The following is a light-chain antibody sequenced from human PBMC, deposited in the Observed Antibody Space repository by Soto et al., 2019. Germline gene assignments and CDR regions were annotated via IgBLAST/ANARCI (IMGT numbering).Light chain of an antibody. J-gene: IGKJ1*01. CDR2: GAS. Sequence: EIVLTQSPGTLSLSPGQRATLSCRASQSVSSNYLAWYQQKRGQAPRLLIYGASSRATGIPTRCSGSGSGTDFTLTISRLEPEDFAVYYCQQYDTSPRTFGQGTKVEI. CDR3: QQYDTSPRT. V-gene: IGKV3-20*01. CDR1: QSVSSNY.